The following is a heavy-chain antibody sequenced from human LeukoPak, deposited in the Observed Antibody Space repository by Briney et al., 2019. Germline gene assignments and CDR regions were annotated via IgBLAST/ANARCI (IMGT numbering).Heavy chain of an antibody. CDR1: RFTFSSYA. D-gene: IGHD5-18*01. CDR2: ISSNGGST. V-gene: IGHV3-64D*06. J-gene: IGHJ4*02. CDR3: VKGIQLWLAFGPCGY. Sequence: AGGSLRLSCSASRFTFSSYAMHWVRQAPGKGLEYVSAISSNGGSTYYADSVKGRFTISRDNSKNTLYLQMSSLRAEDTAVYYCVKGIQLWLAFGPCGYWGQGTLVTVSS.